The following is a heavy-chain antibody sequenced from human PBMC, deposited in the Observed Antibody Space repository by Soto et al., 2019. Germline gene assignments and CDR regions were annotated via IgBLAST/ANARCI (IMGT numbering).Heavy chain of an antibody. CDR1: GFTFSSYS. Sequence: GGSLRLSCAASGFTFSSYSMNWVRQAPGKGLEWVSSISSSSSYIYYADSVKGRFTISRDNAKNSLYLQMNSLRAEDTAVYYCARDGNYYDSSGYPYYYGMDVWGQGTTVTVSS. V-gene: IGHV3-21*01. CDR3: ARDGNYYDSSGYPYYYGMDV. J-gene: IGHJ6*02. CDR2: ISSSSSYI. D-gene: IGHD3-22*01.